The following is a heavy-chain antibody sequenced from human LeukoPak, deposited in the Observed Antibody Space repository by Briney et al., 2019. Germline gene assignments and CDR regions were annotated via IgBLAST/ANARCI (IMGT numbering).Heavy chain of an antibody. V-gene: IGHV3-53*01. CDR3: ARRAGAYSHPYDY. Sequence: GGSLSLSCAASGFTFSSYAMSWVRQAPGKGLEWVSFIYSDNTHYSDSVKGRFTISRDNSKNTLYLQMNSLRAEDAAVYYCARRAGAYSHPYDYWGQGTLVTVSS. D-gene: IGHD4/OR15-4a*01. CDR1: GFTFSSYA. J-gene: IGHJ4*02. CDR2: IYSDNT.